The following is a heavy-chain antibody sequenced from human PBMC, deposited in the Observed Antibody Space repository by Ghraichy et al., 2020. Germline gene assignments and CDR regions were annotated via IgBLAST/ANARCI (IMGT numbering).Heavy chain of an antibody. Sequence: SQTLSLTCTVSGGSISSNYWCWIRRPPGKGLEWIGCIYYSGSNKYNPSLKSRVTISVDTSKNQFSLKLTSVTTADTALYYCARGESSGWEINWFDPWGQGTLVTVSS. D-gene: IGHD3-22*01. CDR2: IYYSGSN. J-gene: IGHJ5*02. CDR3: ARGESSGWEINWFDP. V-gene: IGHV4-59*01. CDR1: GGSISSNY.